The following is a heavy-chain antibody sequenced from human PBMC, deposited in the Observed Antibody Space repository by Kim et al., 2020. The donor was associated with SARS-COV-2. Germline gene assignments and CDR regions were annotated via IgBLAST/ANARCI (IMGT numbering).Heavy chain of an antibody. CDR3: AALDSVQVPGGI. J-gene: IGHJ4*02. D-gene: IGHD3-10*01. Sequence: YVDSVKGRFTMSRDNANNSLYLQMNSRRIEDTAIYYCAALDSVQVPGGIWGQGTLVTVSS. V-gene: IGHV3-48*03.